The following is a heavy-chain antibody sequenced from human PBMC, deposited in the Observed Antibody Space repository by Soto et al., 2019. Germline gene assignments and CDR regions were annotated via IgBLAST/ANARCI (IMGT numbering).Heavy chain of an antibody. D-gene: IGHD3-10*01. V-gene: IGHV2-26*01. J-gene: IGHJ4*02. CDR1: GFSLSNARMG. CDR3: ARILEAYGWP. CDR2: IFSNDEE. Sequence: QVTLKESGPVLVQPPETLPLTCTVSGFSLSNARMGVSWFRQPPGKALEWLAHIFSNDEESYSTSLKSMLTISKDTSKSQVVLTMTNMDPGDTATYSRARILEAYGWPGGKGTLVTVSS.